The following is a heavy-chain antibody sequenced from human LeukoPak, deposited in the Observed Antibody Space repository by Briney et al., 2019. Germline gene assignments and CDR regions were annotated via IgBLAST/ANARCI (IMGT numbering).Heavy chain of an antibody. D-gene: IGHD5-18*01. CDR3: ARVKGYSYGPGYYMDV. CDR2: IYYSGST. Sequence: SETLSLTCTVSGGSISSSSYYWGWIRQPPGKGLEWIGSIYYSGSTYYNPSLKSRVTISVDTSKNQFSLKLSSVTAADTAVYYCARVKGYSYGPGYYMDVWGKGTTVTVSS. CDR1: GGSISSSSYY. V-gene: IGHV4-39*07. J-gene: IGHJ6*03.